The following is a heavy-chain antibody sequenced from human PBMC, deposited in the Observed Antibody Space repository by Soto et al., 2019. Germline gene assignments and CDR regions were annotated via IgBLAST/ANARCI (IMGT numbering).Heavy chain of an antibody. CDR3: ARGSILWFGELSRRGGYYYYMDV. CDR1: GGSFSGYQ. CDR2: INDSGNI. D-gene: IGHD3-10*01. Sequence: QVQLQQWGAGLLKPSETLSLTCAVYGGSFSGYQWTWIRQTPGKRLEWIGEINDSGNINYNPSLKSRVTILVDTPKKQISLKLSSVTAADTAVYYCARGSILWFGELSRRGGYYYYMDVWGKGTTVTVSS. J-gene: IGHJ6*03. V-gene: IGHV4-34*01.